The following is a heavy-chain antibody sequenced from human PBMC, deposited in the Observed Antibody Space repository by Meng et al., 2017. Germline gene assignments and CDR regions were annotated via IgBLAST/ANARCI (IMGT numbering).Heavy chain of an antibody. J-gene: IGHJ4*02. CDR3: ARWSIYCSGGSCYSFDY. CDR1: GASITSSSG. Sequence: VRPPQARPRAARPARTLSRTGAVPGASITSSSGWSRSRQPPGKGLAWIGEIYHSGSTNYNPSLKSRVTISVDKSKNQFSLKLRSVTAADTAVYYCARWSIYCSGGSCYSFDYWGQGTLVTVSS. V-gene: IGHV4-4*02. CDR2: IYHSGST. D-gene: IGHD2-15*01.